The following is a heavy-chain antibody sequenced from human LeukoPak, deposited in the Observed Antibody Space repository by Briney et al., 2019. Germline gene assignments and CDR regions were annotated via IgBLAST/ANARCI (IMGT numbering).Heavy chain of an antibody. J-gene: IGHJ4*02. Sequence: PGGSLRLSCAASGFTFSSYGMHWVRQAPGKGLEWVAVISYDGSNKYYADSVKGRFTISRDNSKNTLYLQMNSLRAEDTAAYYCAKMSTSWGLGYWGQGTLVTVSS. V-gene: IGHV3-30*18. CDR2: ISYDGSNK. CDR1: GFTFSSYG. CDR3: AKMSTSWGLGY. D-gene: IGHD2-2*01.